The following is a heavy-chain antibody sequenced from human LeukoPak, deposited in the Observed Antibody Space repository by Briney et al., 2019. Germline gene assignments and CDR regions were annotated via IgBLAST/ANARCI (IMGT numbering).Heavy chain of an antibody. J-gene: IGHJ4*02. CDR1: GFTFRNYW. V-gene: IGHV3-74*01. Sequence: PGGSLRLSCTASGFTFRNYWMHWVRQAPGRGLVWVSRINSDGGSASYADSVKGRSTISRDNAKNTLYLQMNSLRAEDTAVYYCARRIQGMAPYYFDYWGQGTLVTVSS. CDR2: INSDGGSA. CDR3: ARRIQGMAPYYFDY. D-gene: IGHD5-24*01.